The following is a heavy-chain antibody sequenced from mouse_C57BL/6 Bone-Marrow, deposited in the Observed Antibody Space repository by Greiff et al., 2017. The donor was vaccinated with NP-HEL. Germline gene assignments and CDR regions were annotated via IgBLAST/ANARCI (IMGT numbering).Heavy chain of an antibody. CDR2: ISSGSSTI. D-gene: IGHD1-1*01. CDR3: ARNPSYYYGSSYDYAMDY. CDR1: GFTFSDYG. Sequence: EVMLVESGGGLVKPGGSLKLSCAASGFTFSDYGMHWVRQAPEKGLEWVAYISSGSSTIYYADTVKGRFNISRDNAKNTLFLQMTSLRSEDTAMYYCARNPSYYYGSSYDYAMDYWGQGTSVTVSS. J-gene: IGHJ4*01. V-gene: IGHV5-17*01.